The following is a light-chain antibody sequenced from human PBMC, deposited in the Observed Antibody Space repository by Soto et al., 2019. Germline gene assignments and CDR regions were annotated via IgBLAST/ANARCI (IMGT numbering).Light chain of an antibody. CDR3: QQYNNWLGT. V-gene: IGKV3-15*01. Sequence: EIVMTQSPATLSVSPGERATLSCRASQSVSSNLAWYPQKPGQAPRLLIYGASTRASGIPARFSGSGSGTEFTLTISSLQSEDFAVYYCQQYNNWLGTFGQGTKVEIK. CDR1: QSVSSN. J-gene: IGKJ1*01. CDR2: GAS.